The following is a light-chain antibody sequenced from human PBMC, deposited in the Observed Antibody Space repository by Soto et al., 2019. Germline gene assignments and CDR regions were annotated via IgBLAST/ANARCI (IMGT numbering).Light chain of an antibody. CDR2: EVT. CDR3: SSLTSSKTGV. J-gene: IGLJ3*02. V-gene: IGLV2-14*01. Sequence: QSALTQPASVSGSPGQSITISCTGTSSDIGNSNYVSWYQHHPGKAPKLMIYEVTNRPSGVSNRFSGSKSGNTASLTISGLQAEDEADYYCSSLTSSKTGVFGGGTKLTVL. CDR1: SSDIGNSNY.